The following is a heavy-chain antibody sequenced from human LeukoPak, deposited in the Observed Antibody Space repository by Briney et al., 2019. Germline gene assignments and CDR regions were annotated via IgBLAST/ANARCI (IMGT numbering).Heavy chain of an antibody. CDR1: GFTFSDYY. CDR2: ISSSGNII. CDR3: ARATAADTAMIYFDY. Sequence: GVSLRLSCAASGFTFSDYYMSWIRQAPGKGLEWVSYISSSGNIIYSADSVKGRFTISRDNAKNSLYLQINSLRAEDTAVYYCARATAADTAMIYFDYWGQGTLVTVSS. V-gene: IGHV3-11*01. J-gene: IGHJ4*02. D-gene: IGHD5-18*01.